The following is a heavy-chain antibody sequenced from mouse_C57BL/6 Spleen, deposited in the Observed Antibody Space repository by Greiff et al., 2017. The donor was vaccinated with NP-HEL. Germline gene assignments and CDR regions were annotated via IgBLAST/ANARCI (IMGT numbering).Heavy chain of an antibody. V-gene: IGHV1-69*01. CDR1: GYTFTSYW. CDR3: ARSYYGSSHWYFDV. J-gene: IGHJ1*03. CDR2: IDPSDSYT. D-gene: IGHD1-1*01. Sequence: VQLQQPGAELVMPGASVKLSCKASGYTFTSYWMHWVKQRPGQGLEWIGEIDPSDSYTNYNQKFKGKSTLTVDKSSSTAYMQLHSLTSEDSAVYFCARSYYGSSHWYFDVWGTGTTVTVSS.